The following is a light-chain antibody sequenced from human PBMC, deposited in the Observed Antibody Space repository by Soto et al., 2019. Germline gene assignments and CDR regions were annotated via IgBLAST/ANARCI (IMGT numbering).Light chain of an antibody. CDR1: SSDVGGYNY. V-gene: IGLV2-8*01. Sequence: QSVLTQPPSASGSPGQSVTISCTGSSSDVGGYNYVSWYQQYPGKAPKLMIYDVEKRPSGVPDRFSGSKSGNTASLTVSGLQAEDEADYYCATWDDSLNGPVFGGGTKLTVL. J-gene: IGLJ3*02. CDR3: ATWDDSLNGPV. CDR2: DVE.